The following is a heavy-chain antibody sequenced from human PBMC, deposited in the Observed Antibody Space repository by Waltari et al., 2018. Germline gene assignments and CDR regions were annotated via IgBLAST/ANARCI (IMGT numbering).Heavy chain of an antibody. CDR2: ISAYNGDT. Sequence: QVQLVQSGAEVKKPGASVKVSCKSSGYTFTSYGIPWVRQAPGQGLEWMGWISAYNGDTNHAQKLQDRVTMTTDTSTSTAYMELRSLRSDDTAVYYCARDSGYGSGSYSVDFWGQGTLVTVSS. CDR1: GYTFTSYG. V-gene: IGHV1-18*01. CDR3: ARDSGYGSGSYSVDF. D-gene: IGHD3-10*01. J-gene: IGHJ4*02.